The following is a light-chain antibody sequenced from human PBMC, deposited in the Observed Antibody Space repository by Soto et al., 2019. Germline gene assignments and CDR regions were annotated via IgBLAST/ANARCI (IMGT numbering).Light chain of an antibody. Sequence: DIQITQSPSTVSASVGERVTITCRASQSISSWLAWYQQKPGSAPKVLIYDASSLESGVPSRFSGSGSGTEFTLTISSLQPDDFATYYCQQYNSYSQTFGQGTKVDIK. CDR3: QQYNSYSQT. CDR2: DAS. V-gene: IGKV1-5*01. J-gene: IGKJ1*01. CDR1: QSISSW.